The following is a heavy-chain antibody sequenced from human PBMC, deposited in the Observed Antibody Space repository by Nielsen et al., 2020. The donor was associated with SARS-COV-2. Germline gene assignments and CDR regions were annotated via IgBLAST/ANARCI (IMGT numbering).Heavy chain of an antibody. CDR2: INPYMGNI. V-gene: IGHV1-18*01. CDR3: ARRFYDYSNYDVYYYGMDV. J-gene: IGHJ6*02. D-gene: IGHD4-11*01. Sequence: WVRQAPGQGLEWVAWINPYMGNINYAQKLQGRDTMTTDTSTSTAYMELRSLRSDDTAVYYCARRFYDYSNYDVYYYGMDVWGQGTTVTVSS.